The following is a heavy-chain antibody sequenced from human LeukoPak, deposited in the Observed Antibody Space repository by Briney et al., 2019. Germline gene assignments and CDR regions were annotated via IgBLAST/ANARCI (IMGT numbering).Heavy chain of an antibody. CDR3: AKRTATTEFDY. CDR1: GFTFSTYG. V-gene: IGHV3-30*18. D-gene: IGHD1-14*01. Sequence: GGSLRLSCAASGFTFSTYGMHWVRQAPGKGLEWVALILPDGRNKYYADSVKGRFTISRDNSKNTLYLEMNSLRAEDTAVYYCAKRTATTEFDYWGQGALVTVSS. J-gene: IGHJ4*02. CDR2: ILPDGRNK.